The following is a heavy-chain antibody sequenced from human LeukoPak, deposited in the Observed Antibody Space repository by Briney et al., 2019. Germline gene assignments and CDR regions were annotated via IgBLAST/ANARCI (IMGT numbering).Heavy chain of an antibody. CDR3: ARGAYGSPSQNWFDP. V-gene: IGHV4-4*07. D-gene: IGHD3-10*01. CDR1: GVSISSDY. J-gene: IGHJ5*02. CDR2: IYTSGST. Sequence: PSETLSLTCTVSGVSISSDYWSWIRQPAGKGLEWIGRIYTSGSTDYNPSLKSPVTMSVDTSKNQFSLKLSSVTAAHTAVYYCARGAYGSPSQNWFDPWGQGTLVTVSS.